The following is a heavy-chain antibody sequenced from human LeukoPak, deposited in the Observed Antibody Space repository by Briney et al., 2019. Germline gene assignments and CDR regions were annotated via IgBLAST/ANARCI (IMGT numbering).Heavy chain of an antibody. CDR1: GFTFDDCA. J-gene: IGHJ4*02. CDR3: AREASGSYYNYFDY. CDR2: ISWNSGSI. Sequence: GRSLRLSCAASGFTFDDCAMHWVRQAPGKGLEWVSGISWNSGSIGYADSVKGRFTISRDNAKNSLYLQMNSLRAEDTALYYCAREASGSYYNYFDYWGQGTLVTVSS. D-gene: IGHD1-26*01. V-gene: IGHV3-9*01.